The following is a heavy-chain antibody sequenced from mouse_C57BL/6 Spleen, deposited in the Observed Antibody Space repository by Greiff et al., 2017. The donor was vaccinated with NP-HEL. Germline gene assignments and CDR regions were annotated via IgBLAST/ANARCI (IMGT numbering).Heavy chain of an antibody. CDR3: ASAYYYGPSY. CDR1: GYTFTSYW. CDR2: VDPSDSYT. D-gene: IGHD1-1*01. V-gene: IGHV1-69*01. Sequence: VQLQQPGAELVMPGASVKLSCKASGYTFTSYWMHWVKQRPGQGLEWIGEVDPSDSYTNYNQKLKGKSTLTVDKSSSTAYMQLRSLTSEDSAVYYCASAYYYGPSYWGQGTLVTVSA. J-gene: IGHJ3*01.